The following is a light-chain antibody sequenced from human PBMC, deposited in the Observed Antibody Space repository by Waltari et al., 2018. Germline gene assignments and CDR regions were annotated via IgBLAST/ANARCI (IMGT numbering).Light chain of an antibody. Sequence: EIVMTQSPATLSVSPGERATLPCRASQSVGPNLACYQQKPGQAPRVLIYGASTRPTGVPATFSGSGSGKEFTLTISSVQSEDFAVYYCQQYYNWPRTFGQGTKVEIK. CDR3: QQYYNWPRT. CDR1: QSVGPN. J-gene: IGKJ1*01. CDR2: GAS. V-gene: IGKV3-15*01.